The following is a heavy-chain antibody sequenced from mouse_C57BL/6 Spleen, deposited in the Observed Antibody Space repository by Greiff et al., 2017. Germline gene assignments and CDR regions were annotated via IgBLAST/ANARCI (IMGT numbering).Heavy chain of an antibody. J-gene: IGHJ2*01. CDR2: IDPSDSYT. D-gene: IGHD3-2*02. CDR3: ARYSTGAYDFDY. CDR1: GYTFTSYW. Sequence: QVQLQQPGAELVRPGTSVKLSCKASGYTFTSYWMHWVKQRPGQGLEWIGVIDPSDSYTNYNQKFKGKATLTVDTSSSTAYMQLSSLTSEDSAVYSCARYSTGAYDFDYWGQGTTLTVSS. V-gene: IGHV1-59*01.